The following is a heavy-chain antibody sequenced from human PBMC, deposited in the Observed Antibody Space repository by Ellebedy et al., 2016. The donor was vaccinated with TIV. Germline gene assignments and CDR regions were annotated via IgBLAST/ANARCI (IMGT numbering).Heavy chain of an antibody. Sequence: MPSETLSLTCAVSGGSVSSGGYSWTWMRQAPGKGLEWIGYTYHGGSTYFNPSLNSRVSITVDSSKNQFSLKLTSVTAADTAIYYCASAVLSNYYYYGMDVWGQGTTVIVS. CDR1: GGSVSSGGYS. CDR2: TYHGGST. CDR3: ASAVLSNYYYYGMDV. V-gene: IGHV4-30-2*01. J-gene: IGHJ6*02. D-gene: IGHD3-16*01.